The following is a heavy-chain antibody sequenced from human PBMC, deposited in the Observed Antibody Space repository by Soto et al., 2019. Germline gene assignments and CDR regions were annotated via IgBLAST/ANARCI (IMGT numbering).Heavy chain of an antibody. J-gene: IGHJ3*02. CDR2: INHSGST. Sequence: KLRETLSLTCAVYNGSFSVYYWTWIRQSPGKGLEWIGEINHSGSTNYNPPLKSRVTISVDTSKNQFSLKLSSVTAADTAVYYCARDSTRRGTCDIWGQGTMVTVSS. CDR1: NGSFSVYY. V-gene: IGHV4-34*01. CDR3: ARDSTRRGTCDI. D-gene: IGHD2-2*01.